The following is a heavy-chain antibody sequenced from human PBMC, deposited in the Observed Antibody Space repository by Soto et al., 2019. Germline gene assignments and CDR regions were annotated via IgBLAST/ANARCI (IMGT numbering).Heavy chain of an antibody. J-gene: IGHJ4*02. Sequence: GASVKVSCKASGYTFTSYGISWVRQAPGQGLEWMGWISAYNGNTNYAQKLQGRVTMTTDTSTSTAYMELRSLRSDDTAVYYCARVRYCSSTSCYPQADYWGQGTLVTVSS. CDR1: GYTFTSYG. CDR2: ISAYNGNT. V-gene: IGHV1-18*01. CDR3: ARVRYCSSTSCYPQADY. D-gene: IGHD2-2*01.